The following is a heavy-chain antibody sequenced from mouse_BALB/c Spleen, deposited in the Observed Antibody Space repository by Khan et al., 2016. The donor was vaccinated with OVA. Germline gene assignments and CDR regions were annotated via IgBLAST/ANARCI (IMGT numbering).Heavy chain of an antibody. CDR2: IWGDGNK. CDR1: GFSLTSYC. Sequence: QVQLKESGPGLVAPSPCLSITCTVSGFSLTSYCVSWVRLPHGQGLESLGVIWGDGNKNFHSDLRSRLSISKDNAKSQVFLKLNSLQTDDTATYYCAKDRGYYAVDYWGQGTSVTVSS. J-gene: IGHJ4*01. CDR3: AKDRGYYAVDY. V-gene: IGHV2-3*01.